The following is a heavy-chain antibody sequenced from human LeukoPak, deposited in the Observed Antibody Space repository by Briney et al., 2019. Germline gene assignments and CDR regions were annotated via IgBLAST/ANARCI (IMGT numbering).Heavy chain of an antibody. V-gene: IGHV4-34*01. J-gene: IGHJ2*01. CDR1: GGSFSGYY. D-gene: IGHD3-3*01. CDR2: INHSGST. Sequence: KPSETLSLTCTVYGGSFSGYYRSSIRQPPGKGLGWIGEINHSGSTNYNPSPKRRATTSLPTSKKQSSLMLTSLPPAARTVYYCARWAHVLRMRFDLWGRGSLVTVCS. CDR3: ARWAHVLRMRFDL.